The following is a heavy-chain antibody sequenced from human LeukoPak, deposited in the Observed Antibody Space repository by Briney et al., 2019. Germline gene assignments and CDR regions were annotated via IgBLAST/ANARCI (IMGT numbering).Heavy chain of an antibody. CDR1: GGSISSSRYY. CDR2: IYYSGST. V-gene: IGHV4-39*07. J-gene: IGHJ4*02. D-gene: IGHD3-22*01. CDR3: ATGQYYYDSSGYCLVDY. Sequence: SETLSLTCTVSGGSISSSRYYWGWIRQPPGKGLEWIGSIYYSGSTYYNPSLKSRVTISVDTSKNQFSLKLSSVTAADTAVYYCATGQYYYDSSGYCLVDYWGQGTLVTVSS.